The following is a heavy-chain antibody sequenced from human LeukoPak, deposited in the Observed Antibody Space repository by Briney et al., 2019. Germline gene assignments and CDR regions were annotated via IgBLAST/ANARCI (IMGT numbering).Heavy chain of an antibody. D-gene: IGHD1-26*01. V-gene: IGHV4-4*07. CDR2: VYTSGST. CDR1: GGSISSYY. Sequence: SETLSLTCTVSGGSISSYYWSWIRQPAGKGLEWIGRVYTSGSTNYNPSLKSRVTISVDTSKNQFSLKLSSVTAADTAVYYCARRRGSYYYGDFDYWGQGTLVTVSS. J-gene: IGHJ4*02. CDR3: ARRRGSYYYGDFDY.